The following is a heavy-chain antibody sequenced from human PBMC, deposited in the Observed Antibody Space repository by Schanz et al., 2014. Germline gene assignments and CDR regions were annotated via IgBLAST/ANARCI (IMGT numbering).Heavy chain of an antibody. V-gene: IGHV1-8*02. Sequence: QGQLVQSGVEVKRPGASVRVSCKASGYTFTSYDINWVRQAPGQGLEWMGWMNPNSGNTGYAQKFQGRVTITRHTSISTAYMELSSLRSEDTAVYYCARAPVTVGSYHYYMDVWGKGTTVAVSS. J-gene: IGHJ6*03. CDR2: MNPNSGNT. CDR1: GYTFTSYD. D-gene: IGHD4-17*01. CDR3: ARAPVTVGSYHYYMDV.